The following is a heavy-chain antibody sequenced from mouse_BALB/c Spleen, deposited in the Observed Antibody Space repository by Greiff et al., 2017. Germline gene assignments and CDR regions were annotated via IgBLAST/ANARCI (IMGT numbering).Heavy chain of an antibody. Sequence: EVQLVESGGGLVKPGGSLKLSCAASGFTFSSYAMSWVRQTPEKRLEWVATISSGGSYTYYPDSVKGRFTISRDNAKNTLYLQMSSLKSEDTAMYYCARQGALTTVDYAMDYWGQGTSVTVSS. CDR2: ISSGGSYT. J-gene: IGHJ4*01. V-gene: IGHV5-6*01. CDR1: GFTFSSYA. D-gene: IGHD1-1*01. CDR3: ARQGALTTVDYAMDY.